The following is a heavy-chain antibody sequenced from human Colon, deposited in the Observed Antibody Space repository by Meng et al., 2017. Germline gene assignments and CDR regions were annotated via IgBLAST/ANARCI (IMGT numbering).Heavy chain of an antibody. CDR3: AREMATGAFDI. CDR2: MYYSGST. J-gene: IGHJ3*02. CDR1: DGSISSYY. V-gene: IGHV4-59*01. Sequence: GSLRLSCTVPDGSISSYYWSWIRQSPGKGLEWIGYMYYSGSTKYNPSLKSRGTISVDTSKNQFSLKLRSVTAADTAVYYCAREMATGAFDIWGQGTMVTVSS. D-gene: IGHD5-24*01.